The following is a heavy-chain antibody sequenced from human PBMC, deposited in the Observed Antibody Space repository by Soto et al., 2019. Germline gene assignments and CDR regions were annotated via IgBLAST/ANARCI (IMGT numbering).Heavy chain of an antibody. V-gene: IGHV1-18*01. D-gene: IGHD2-21*02. CDR2: ISAYNGNT. CDR1: GYTFTSYG. CDR3: ARESCGGDCYFYSPAEYFQH. Sequence: ASVKVSCKASGYTFTSYGISWVRQAPGQGLEWMGWISAYNGNTNYAQKLKGRVTMTTDTSTSTAYMELRSLRSDDTAVYYCARESCGGDCYFYSPAEYFQHWGQGTLVTVSA. J-gene: IGHJ1*01.